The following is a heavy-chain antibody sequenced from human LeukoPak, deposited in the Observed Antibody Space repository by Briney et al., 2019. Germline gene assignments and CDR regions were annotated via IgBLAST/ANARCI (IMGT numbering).Heavy chain of an antibody. V-gene: IGHV3-20*04. J-gene: IGHJ4*02. D-gene: IGHD3-9*01. Sequence: PGGSLRLSCAASGFTFDDYTMHWVRQAPGKGLEWVSLISWDGGSTGYADSVKGRFTISRDNAKNSLYLQMNSLRAEDTAVYYCARDELVTIRDLDYWGQGTLVTVSS. CDR2: ISWDGGST. CDR1: GFTFDDYT. CDR3: ARDELVTIRDLDY.